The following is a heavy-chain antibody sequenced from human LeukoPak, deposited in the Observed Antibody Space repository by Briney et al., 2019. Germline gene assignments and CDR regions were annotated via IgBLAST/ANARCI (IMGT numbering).Heavy chain of an antibody. Sequence: PGGSLRLSCAASGFTFSGYWMSWVRQAPGKGLEWVANIKQDGSERYYADSVKGRFTISRDNSKNTLYLQMNSLRAEDTAVYYCARAGIAVAGTPHAFDIWGQGTMVTVSS. CDR2: IKQDGSER. V-gene: IGHV3-7*01. J-gene: IGHJ3*02. D-gene: IGHD6-19*01. CDR1: GFTFSGYW. CDR3: ARAGIAVAGTPHAFDI.